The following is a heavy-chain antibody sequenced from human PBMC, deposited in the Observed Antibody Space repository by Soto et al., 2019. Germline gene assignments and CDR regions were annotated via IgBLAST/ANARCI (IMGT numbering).Heavy chain of an antibody. D-gene: IGHD3-10*01. Sequence: EVQLVESGGGLVQPGGSLKLSCAASGFTFSGSAMHWVRQASGKGLEWVGRIRSKANSYATAYAASVKGRFTIYRDDSKNTAYLQMNSLKTEDTAVYYCTRRVDYYGSGSYLGFDYWGQGTLVTVSS. V-gene: IGHV3-73*01. CDR2: IRSKANSYAT. CDR3: TRRVDYYGSGSYLGFDY. CDR1: GFTFSGSA. J-gene: IGHJ4*02.